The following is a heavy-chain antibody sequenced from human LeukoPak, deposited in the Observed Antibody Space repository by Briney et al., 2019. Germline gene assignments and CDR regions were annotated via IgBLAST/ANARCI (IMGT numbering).Heavy chain of an antibody. CDR2: INYSGTT. CDR3: ARLFDS. Sequence: SETLSLTCTVSGGAITNDNFYWGWVRQPPGKGLEWVASINYSGTTYYNPSLRSRLSISVDTSRTQFFLTLNSVTAADTAVCYCARLFDSWGRGTLVTVSS. V-gene: IGHV4-39*01. CDR1: GGAITNDNFY. J-gene: IGHJ4*02.